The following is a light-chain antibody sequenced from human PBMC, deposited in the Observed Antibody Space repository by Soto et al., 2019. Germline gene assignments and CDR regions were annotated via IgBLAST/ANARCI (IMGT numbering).Light chain of an antibody. CDR2: DAS. CDR1: QSVSSY. V-gene: IGKV3-11*01. Sequence: ESGMTQSQATLSLSPGERATLSCRASQSVSSYLAWYQQKPGQAPRLLIYDASNRATGIPARFSGSGSGTDFTLTINILQSEDFGVYYCQQYSSLPPFTFGHGTRLEIK. J-gene: IGKJ5*01. CDR3: QQYSSLPPFT.